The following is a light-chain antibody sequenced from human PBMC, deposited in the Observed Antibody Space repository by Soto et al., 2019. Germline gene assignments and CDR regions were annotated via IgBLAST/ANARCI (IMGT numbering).Light chain of an antibody. CDR3: QQYSSSPLT. J-gene: IGKJ4*01. CDR2: GAS. V-gene: IGKV3-15*01. Sequence: IVMTISVGTLSVSKRERATLSCRASQSVSVNLAWYQQKPGQAPRLLIYGASTRAAGVPARFSGSGSGTEFTLAISSLQSEDFAVYYCQQYSSSPLTFGGRT. CDR1: QSVSVN.